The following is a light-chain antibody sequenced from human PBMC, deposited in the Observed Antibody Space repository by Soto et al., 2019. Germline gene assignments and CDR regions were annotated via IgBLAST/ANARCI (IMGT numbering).Light chain of an antibody. CDR1: SSNIGSNY. CDR2: RNN. Sequence: VLTQPPSASGTPGQRVTISCSGSSSNIGSNYVYWYQQLPGTAPKLPIYRNNQRPSGVPDRFSGSKSGTSASLAISGLRSEDEADYYCAAWDDSLSGQVFGTGTKVTVL. CDR3: AAWDDSLSGQV. V-gene: IGLV1-47*01. J-gene: IGLJ1*01.